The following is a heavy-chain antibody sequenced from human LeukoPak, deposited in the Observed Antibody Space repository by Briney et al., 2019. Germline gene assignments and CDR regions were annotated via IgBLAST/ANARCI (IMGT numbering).Heavy chain of an antibody. J-gene: IGHJ4*02. Sequence: GGSLRLSCEASEFTFSNYGMHWVRQAPGKGLEWLAVISNDGSSRQYRDSVKGRFTVSRDNSKHTLYLQMNSLRAEDTAVYYCVSGTCGGSCYILDYWGQGTLVTVSS. CDR1: EFTFSNYG. CDR2: ISNDGSSR. CDR3: VSGTCGGSCYILDY. D-gene: IGHD2-15*01. V-gene: IGHV3-30*03.